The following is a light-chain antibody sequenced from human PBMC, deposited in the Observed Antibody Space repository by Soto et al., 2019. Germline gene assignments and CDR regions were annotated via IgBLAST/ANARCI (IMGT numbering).Light chain of an antibody. Sequence: EIVLTQSPGTLSLSPGERATLSCRASQSVSSSYLAWYQQKPGQAPRLLIHGASIRATGIPDRFSGSGSGTDFTLTISRLEPEDFAVYYCQQYGSSPFTFGPGTKVDIK. V-gene: IGKV3-20*01. CDR3: QQYGSSPFT. CDR2: GAS. CDR1: QSVSSSY. J-gene: IGKJ3*01.